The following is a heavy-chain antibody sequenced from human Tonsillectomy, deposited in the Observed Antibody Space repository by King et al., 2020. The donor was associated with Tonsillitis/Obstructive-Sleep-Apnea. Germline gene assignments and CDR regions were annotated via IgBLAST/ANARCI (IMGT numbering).Heavy chain of an antibody. D-gene: IGHD2-2*01. CDR1: GYTFTSYG. CDR3: ARIVVVPAAGNWFDP. Sequence: VQLVESGAEVKKPGASVKVSCKASGYTFTSYGSSWVRQAPGQGLEWMGWISAYNGNANYAQKLEGRVTMTTDTSTSTAYMELRSLRSDDTAVYYCARIVVVPAAGNWFDPWGQGTLVTVSS. V-gene: IGHV1-18*01. J-gene: IGHJ5*02. CDR2: ISAYNGNA.